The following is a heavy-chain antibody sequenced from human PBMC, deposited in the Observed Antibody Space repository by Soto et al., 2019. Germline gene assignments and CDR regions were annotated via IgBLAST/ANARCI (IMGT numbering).Heavy chain of an antibody. CDR1: GFSLSTSGVG. J-gene: IGHJ5*02. D-gene: IGHD7-27*01. Sequence: SGPTLVNPTQTLTLTCSFSGFSLSTSGVGVAWIRQPPGKDLEWLALIYWDDDKRYNPSLKSRLTITKDTSKNQVVLTMANMESVDTATYYCAHRRRLGVGIGPWGQGTLVNVSS. CDR2: IYWDDDK. CDR3: AHRRRLGVGIGP. V-gene: IGHV2-5*02.